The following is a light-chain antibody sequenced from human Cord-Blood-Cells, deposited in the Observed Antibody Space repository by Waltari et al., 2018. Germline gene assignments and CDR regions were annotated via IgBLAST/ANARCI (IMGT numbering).Light chain of an antibody. CDR3: SSYAGSNNYV. V-gene: IGLV2-8*01. J-gene: IGLJ1*01. Sequence: QSALTQPPSASGSPGQSVTISCTGTSSDVGGYNYVSWYQQHPGKAPKLMIYEVSKRPSGCPDRFSVSKSGNTASLTVSGLQAEDEAEYYCSSYAGSNNYVFGTGTKVTVL. CDR1: SSDVGGYNY. CDR2: EVS.